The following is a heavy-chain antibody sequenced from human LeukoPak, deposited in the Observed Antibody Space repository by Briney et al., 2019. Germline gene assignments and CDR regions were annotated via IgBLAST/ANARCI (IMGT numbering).Heavy chain of an antibody. J-gene: IGHJ4*02. CDR2: ITSGGASI. Sequence: GGSLRLSCAAPGFTFSSFEMNWVRQAPGKGLQWVSYITSGGASIYYADSVKGRFTVSRDNAKNSLYLQMNNLRAEDTPVYYCACTPPTDYWGQGTLVSVSS. V-gene: IGHV3-48*03. CDR3: ACTPPTDY. CDR1: GFTFSSFE.